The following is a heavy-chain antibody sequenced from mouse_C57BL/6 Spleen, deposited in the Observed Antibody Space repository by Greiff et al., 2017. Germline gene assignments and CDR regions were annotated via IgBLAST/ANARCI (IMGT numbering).Heavy chain of an antibody. CDR1: GFSFNTYA. Sequence: EVKLMESGGGLVQPKGSLKLSCAASGFSFNTYAMNWVRQAPGKGLEWVARIRSKSNNYATYYADSVKDRFTISRDDSESMLYLQMNNLKTEDTAMYYCVRQGGTTVELDYFDYWGQGTTLTVSS. D-gene: IGHD1-1*01. CDR2: IRSKSNNYAT. J-gene: IGHJ2*01. CDR3: VRQGGTTVELDYFDY. V-gene: IGHV10-1*01.